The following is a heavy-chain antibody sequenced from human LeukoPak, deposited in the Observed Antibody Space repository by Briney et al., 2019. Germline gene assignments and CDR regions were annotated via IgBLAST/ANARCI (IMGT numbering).Heavy chain of an antibody. J-gene: IGHJ6*02. CDR3: ARGLTGGYYYGMDV. V-gene: IGHV4-30-4*01. CDR2: MYYSGST. CDR1: GGSISSGDYY. D-gene: IGHD7-27*01. Sequence: PSQTLSLTCTVSGGSISSGDYYWSWIRQSPGKGLEWIGYMYYSGSTYYNPSLKSRVVISVDTSKNQFSLKLSSVTAADTAVYYCARGLTGGYYYGMDVWGQGTTVTVSS.